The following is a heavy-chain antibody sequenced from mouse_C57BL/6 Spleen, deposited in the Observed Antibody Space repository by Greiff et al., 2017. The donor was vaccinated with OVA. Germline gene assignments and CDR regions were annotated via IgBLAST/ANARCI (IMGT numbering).Heavy chain of an antibody. CDR3: ARGIISPYAMDY. D-gene: IGHD2-4*01. J-gene: IGHJ4*01. Sequence: SGPVLVKPGASVKMSCKASGYTFTDYYMNWVKQSHGKSLEWIGVINPYNGGTSYNQKFKGKATLTVDKSSSTAYMELNSLTSEDSAVYYCARGIISPYAMDYWGHGTSVTVSS. CDR2: INPYNGGT. CDR1: GYTFTDYY. V-gene: IGHV1-19*01.